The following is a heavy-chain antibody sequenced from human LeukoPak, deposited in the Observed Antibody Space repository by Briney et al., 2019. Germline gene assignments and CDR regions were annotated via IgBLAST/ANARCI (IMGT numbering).Heavy chain of an antibody. V-gene: IGHV3-30*04. Sequence: GGSLRLSCAASGFTFSSYAMHWVRQAPGKGPEWVAVISYDGSNKYYADSVKGRFTISRDNSKNTLYLQMNSLRAEDTAVYYCARASRYCSSTSCWYWFDPWGQGTLVTVSS. J-gene: IGHJ5*02. CDR1: GFTFSSYA. CDR2: ISYDGSNK. D-gene: IGHD2-2*01. CDR3: ARASRYCSSTSCWYWFDP.